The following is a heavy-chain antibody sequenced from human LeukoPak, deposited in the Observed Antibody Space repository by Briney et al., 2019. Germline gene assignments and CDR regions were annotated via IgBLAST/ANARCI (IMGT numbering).Heavy chain of an antibody. Sequence: SETLSLTCAVYGGSFSGYYWSWIRQPPGKGLEWIGEINHSGSTNYNPSLKSRVTISVDTSKKQFSLKLSSVTAADTAVYYCARAVVVTAIMGAFDIWGQGTMVTVSS. CDR1: GGSFSGYY. CDR3: ARAVVVTAIMGAFDI. V-gene: IGHV4-34*01. J-gene: IGHJ3*02. D-gene: IGHD2-21*02. CDR2: INHSGST.